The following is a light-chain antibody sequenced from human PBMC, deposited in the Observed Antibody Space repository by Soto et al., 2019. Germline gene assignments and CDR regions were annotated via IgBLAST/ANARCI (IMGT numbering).Light chain of an antibody. V-gene: IGKV1-39*01. CDR2: AAS. Sequence: DIQMTQSPSSLSASVGDRVTITCRASQSISSYLNWYQQKPGKAPKLLIYAASSLQSRGPSRFSGSGSVTAFNLPISSLQPEDVATYYCRQHNSFPRTFGGGTPVEIK. CDR1: QSISSY. J-gene: IGKJ4*01. CDR3: RQHNSFPRT.